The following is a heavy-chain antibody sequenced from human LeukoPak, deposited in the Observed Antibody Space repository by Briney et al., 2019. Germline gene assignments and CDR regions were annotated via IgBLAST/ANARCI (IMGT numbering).Heavy chain of an antibody. CDR3: AREYSRSLGMDV. Sequence: GGSLRLSCAASGFTVSSNYMSWVRQAPGKGLEWVSVIYSGGSTYYADSVKGRFTISRDNSKNTLYLQMNSLRAEDTAVYYCAREYSRSLGMDVWGQGTTVTVSS. J-gene: IGHJ6*02. V-gene: IGHV3-53*01. CDR2: IYSGGST. D-gene: IGHD5-12*01. CDR1: GFTVSSNY.